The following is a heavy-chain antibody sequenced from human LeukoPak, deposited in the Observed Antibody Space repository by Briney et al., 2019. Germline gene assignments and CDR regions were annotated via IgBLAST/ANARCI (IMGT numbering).Heavy chain of an antibody. Sequence: ASVKVSCKASGYTFTGYYMHWVRQAPGQGLEWMGWMNPNSGNTGYAQKFQGRVTMTRNTSISTAYMELSSLRSEDTAVYYCARTSSTSLHYYYYYGMDVWGQGTTVTVSS. CDR2: MNPNSGNT. D-gene: IGHD2-2*01. CDR3: ARTSSTSLHYYYYYGMDV. V-gene: IGHV1-8*02. J-gene: IGHJ6*02. CDR1: GYTFTGYY.